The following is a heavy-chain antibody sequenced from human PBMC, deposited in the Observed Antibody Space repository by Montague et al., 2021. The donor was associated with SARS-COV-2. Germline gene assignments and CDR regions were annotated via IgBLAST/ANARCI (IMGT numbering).Heavy chain of an antibody. D-gene: IGHD3-10*01. CDR2: INHSGNT. CDR1: GASFSGYY. CDR3: ARGARQAYGFRLGSFDS. V-gene: IGHV4-34*01. Sequence: SETLSLTCAVYGASFSGYYWNWIRQPPGKGLEWIGEINHSGNTYYNPSLKSRVTMSVDTSKNQFSLKLSSVTAADTAVYYCARGARQAYGFRLGSFDSWGQGTLVTVSS. J-gene: IGHJ4*02.